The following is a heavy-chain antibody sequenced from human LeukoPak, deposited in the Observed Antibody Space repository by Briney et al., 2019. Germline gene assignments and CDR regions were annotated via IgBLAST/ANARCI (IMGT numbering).Heavy chain of an antibody. CDR2: ISYDGSNK. CDR3: AKDPSYYYGSGSLPYY. CDR1: GFTFSSYG. D-gene: IGHD3-10*01. V-gene: IGHV3-30*19. Sequence: GRSLRLSCAASGFTFSSYGMHWVRQAPGKGLEWVAVISYDGSNKYYADSVKGRFTISRDNSKNTLYPQMNSLRAEDTAVYYCAKDPSYYYGSGSLPYYWGQGTLVTVSS. J-gene: IGHJ4*02.